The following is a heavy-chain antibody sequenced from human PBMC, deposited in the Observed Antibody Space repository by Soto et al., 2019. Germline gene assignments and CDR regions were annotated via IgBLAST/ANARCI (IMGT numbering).Heavy chain of an antibody. V-gene: IGHV4-4*02. CDR2: IYHSGST. CDR3: ARNLIVVVPAAPDDYYYYGMDV. D-gene: IGHD2-2*01. CDR1: GGSISSSNW. J-gene: IGHJ6*02. Sequence: SETLSLTCAVSGGSISSSNWWSWVRQPPGKGLEWIGEIYHSGSTNYNPSLKSRVTISVDKSKNQFSLKLSSVTAADTAVYYCARNLIVVVPAAPDDYYYYGMDVWGQGTTVTVSS.